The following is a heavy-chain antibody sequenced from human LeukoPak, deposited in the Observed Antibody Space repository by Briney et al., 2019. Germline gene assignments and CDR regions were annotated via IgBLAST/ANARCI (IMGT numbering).Heavy chain of an antibody. Sequence: SETLSLTCTVSGGSISSYYWSWIRQPPGKGLEWIGYIYYSGSTNYNPSLKSRVTISVDTSKNQFSLKLSSVTAADTAVYYCARSGYCSGGSCYSMYDYWGQGTLVTVSS. CDR2: IYYSGST. CDR1: GGSISSYY. D-gene: IGHD2-15*01. V-gene: IGHV4-59*01. J-gene: IGHJ4*02. CDR3: ARSGYCSGGSCYSMYDY.